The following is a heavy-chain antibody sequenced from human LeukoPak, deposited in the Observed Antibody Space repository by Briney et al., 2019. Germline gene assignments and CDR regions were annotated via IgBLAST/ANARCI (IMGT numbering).Heavy chain of an antibody. V-gene: IGHV3-64*01. CDR3: ARDRDSSGYYYVGPDY. D-gene: IGHD3-22*01. Sequence: GGSLRISCAASGFTFSSYAMHWVRQAPGKGLEYVSAISSKVGSTYYANSVKGRFTITRDNSKNTLYLQMGSLRAEDMAVYYCARDRDSSGYYYVGPDYWGQGTLVTLSS. CDR1: GFTFSSYA. J-gene: IGHJ4*02. CDR2: ISSKVGST.